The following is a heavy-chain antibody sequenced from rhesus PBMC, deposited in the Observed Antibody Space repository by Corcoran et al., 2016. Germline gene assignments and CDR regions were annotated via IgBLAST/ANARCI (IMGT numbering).Heavy chain of an antibody. D-gene: IGHD6-25*01. CDR3: ARTYSGSWNGWDY. CDR2: IIPLVGIT. J-gene: IGHJ4*01. CDR1: GFTFGSCA. Sequence: PLVQSGAEVKPPGASGKVACRASGFTFGSCAIIWVREVPGQGLEGIGVIIPLVGITNYAEKFQGRVTITADTSTSTAYRELSSLRSEYTAVYYCARTYSGSWNGWDYWGQGVLVTVSS. V-gene: IGHV1-198*02.